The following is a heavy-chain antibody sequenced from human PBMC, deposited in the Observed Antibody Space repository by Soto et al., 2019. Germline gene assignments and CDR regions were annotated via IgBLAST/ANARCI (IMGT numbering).Heavy chain of an antibody. Sequence: QVQLQESGPGLVRPSQTLSLTCTVSGGSISSDAFYWTWIRQPPGKGLEWIGYIYYSGRTSYNPSLKSRVTISVDTSKNQFSLKLSSVTAADTAVYYCARDRKEWESPIGYFDLWGRGTLVTVSS. CDR1: GGSISSDAFY. J-gene: IGHJ2*01. D-gene: IGHD1-26*01. CDR3: ARDRKEWESPIGYFDL. V-gene: IGHV4-30-4*01. CDR2: IYYSGRT.